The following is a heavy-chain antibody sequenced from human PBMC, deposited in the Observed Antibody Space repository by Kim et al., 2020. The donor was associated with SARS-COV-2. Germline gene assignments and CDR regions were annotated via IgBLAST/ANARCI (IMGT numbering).Heavy chain of an antibody. Sequence: DSVKGRFTISRDNSKNTLYLQMNSLRADDTAVYYCAKYGYDSSGPHAFDIWGQGTMVTVSS. J-gene: IGHJ3*02. V-gene: IGHV3-23*01. CDR3: AKYGYDSSGPHAFDI. D-gene: IGHD3-22*01.